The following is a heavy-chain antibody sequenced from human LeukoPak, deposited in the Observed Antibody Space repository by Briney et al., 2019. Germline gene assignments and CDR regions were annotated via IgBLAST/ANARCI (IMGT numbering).Heavy chain of an antibody. J-gene: IGHJ6*03. CDR2: INPNSGGT. CDR1: GYTFNGYY. Sequence: ASVKVSCKASGYTFNGYYKHWVRQAPGQGLEWMGWINPNSGGTNYAQKFQGRVTMTRDMSTSTVYMELSSLRSEDTAVYYCARAGYNFYYYYMDVWGKGTTVTVSS. D-gene: IGHD5-24*01. CDR3: ARAGYNFYYYYMDV. V-gene: IGHV1-2*02.